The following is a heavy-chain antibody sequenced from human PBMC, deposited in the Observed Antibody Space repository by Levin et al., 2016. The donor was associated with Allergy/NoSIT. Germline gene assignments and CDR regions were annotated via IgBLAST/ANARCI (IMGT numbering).Heavy chain of an antibody. CDR1: GYTFTSYY. J-gene: IGHJ6*03. CDR3: ARSGIVVVPAATSSYYYMDV. V-gene: IGHV1-46*01. D-gene: IGHD2-2*01. Sequence: ASVKVSCKASGYTFTSYYMHWVRQAPGQGLEWMGIINPSGGSTSYAQKFQGRVTMTRDTSTSTVYMELSSLRSEDTAVYYCARSGIVVVPAATSSYYYMDVWGKGTTVTVSS. CDR2: INPSGGST.